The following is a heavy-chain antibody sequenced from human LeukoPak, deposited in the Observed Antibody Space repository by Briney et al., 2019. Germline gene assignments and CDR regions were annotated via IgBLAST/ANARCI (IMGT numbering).Heavy chain of an antibody. CDR2: ISSSGSTI. J-gene: IGHJ4*02. Sequence: GGSLRLSCTASGFTFGDYAMSWFRQAPGKGLEWVSYISSSGSTIYYADSVKGRFTISRDNAKNSLYLQMNSLRAEDTAVYYCASPRAVAGTFDYWGQGTLVTVSS. D-gene: IGHD6-19*01. V-gene: IGHV3-11*01. CDR3: ASPRAVAGTFDY. CDR1: GFTFGDYA.